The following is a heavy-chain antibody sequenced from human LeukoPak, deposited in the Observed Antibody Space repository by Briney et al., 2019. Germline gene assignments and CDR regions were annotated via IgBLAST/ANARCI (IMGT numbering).Heavy chain of an antibody. J-gene: IGHJ4*02. Sequence: SVKVSCKASGGTFSSYAISWVRQAPGQGLEWMGRIIPIFGTANYAQKFQGRVTITTDESTSTAYMELSSLRSEDTAVYYCARDAGYRSQAFDYWGQGTLVTVSS. D-gene: IGHD6-13*01. CDR1: GGTFSSYA. CDR2: IIPIFGTA. V-gene: IGHV1-69*05. CDR3: ARDAGYRSQAFDY.